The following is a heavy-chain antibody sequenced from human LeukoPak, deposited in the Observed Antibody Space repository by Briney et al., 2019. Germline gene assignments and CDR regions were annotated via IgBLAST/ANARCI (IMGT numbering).Heavy chain of an antibody. Sequence: GASVKVSCKASGYTFTSYDINWVRQATGQGLEWMGWMNPISGNTGFAQKFQGRVTMTRNTSISTAYMELSSLRSEDTAVYYCARDHSSSCQLFDYWGQGTLVTVSS. D-gene: IGHD6-13*01. CDR3: ARDHSSSCQLFDY. CDR1: GYTFTSYD. J-gene: IGHJ4*02. CDR2: MNPISGNT. V-gene: IGHV1-8*01.